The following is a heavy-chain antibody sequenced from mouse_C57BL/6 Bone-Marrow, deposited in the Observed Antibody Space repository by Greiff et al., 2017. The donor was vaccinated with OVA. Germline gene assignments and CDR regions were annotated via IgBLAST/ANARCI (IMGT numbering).Heavy chain of an antibody. V-gene: IGHV5-6*01. CDR1: GFTFSSYG. D-gene: IGHD1-1*01. Sequence: EVQGVESGGDLVKPGGSLKLSCAASGFTFSSYGMSWVRQTPDKRLEWVATISSGGSYTYYPDSVKGRFTISRDNAKNTLYLQMSSLKSEDTAMYYCARHDYGSVYWYFDVWGTGTTVTVSS. CDR3: ARHDYGSVYWYFDV. J-gene: IGHJ1*03. CDR2: ISSGGSYT.